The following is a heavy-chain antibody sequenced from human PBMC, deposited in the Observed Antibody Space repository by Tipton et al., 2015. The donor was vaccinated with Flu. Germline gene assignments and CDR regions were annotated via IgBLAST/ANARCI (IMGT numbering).Heavy chain of an antibody. D-gene: IGHD1-26*01. Sequence: LRLSCTVSGGSISSYYWSWIRQPPGKGLEWIGHIYYSGSTNYSPSLKSRVTISVDTFKNQFSLKLSSVTAADTAVYYCARYGTYDGSRYFQHWGQGTLVTVSS. CDR1: GGSISSYY. CDR2: IYYSGST. CDR3: ARYGTYDGSRYFQH. J-gene: IGHJ1*01. V-gene: IGHV4-59*01.